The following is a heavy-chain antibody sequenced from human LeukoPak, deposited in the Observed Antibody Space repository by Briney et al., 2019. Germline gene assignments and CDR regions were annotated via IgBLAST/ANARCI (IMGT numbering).Heavy chain of an antibody. CDR3: AKDHLSYCGGDCYSDY. J-gene: IGHJ4*02. Sequence: GASVKLSCKGSGYTFSSYGISWVRQAPGQGLEWMGWISPYNGYTNYAQKFQGRVTMTTDSSTNTAYMKVRSLTYDDTAIYYCAKDHLSYCGGDCYSDYWGQGTLVTVSS. D-gene: IGHD2-21*02. CDR2: ISPYNGYT. CDR1: GYTFSSYG. V-gene: IGHV1-18*01.